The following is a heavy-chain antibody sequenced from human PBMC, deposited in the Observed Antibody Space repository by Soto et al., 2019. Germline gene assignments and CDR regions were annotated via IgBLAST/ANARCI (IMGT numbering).Heavy chain of an antibody. V-gene: IGHV1-69*13. CDR2: IIPIFGTA. D-gene: IGHD6-6*01. CDR1: GGTFSSYA. CDR3: ARGSKAVEARPGWFDP. Sequence: SVKVSCKASGGTFSSYAISWVRQAPGQGLEWMGGIIPIFGTANYAQKFQGRVTITADESTSTAYMELSSLRSEDTAVYYCARGSKAVEARPGWFDPWGQGTLVTVSS. J-gene: IGHJ5*02.